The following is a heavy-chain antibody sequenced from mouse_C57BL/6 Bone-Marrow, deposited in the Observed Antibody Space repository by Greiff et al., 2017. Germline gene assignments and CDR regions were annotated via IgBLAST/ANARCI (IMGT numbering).Heavy chain of an antibody. CDR2: IWSGGST. CDR3: ASSLWEESWFAY. V-gene: IGHV2-2*01. D-gene: IGHD4-1*01. J-gene: IGHJ3*01. Sequence: QVQLQQSGPGLVQPSQSLSITCTVSGFSLTSYGVHWVRQSPGKGLEWLGVIWSGGSTDYNAAFISRLSISKDNSKSQVFFKMNSLQADDTAIYYCASSLWEESWFAYWGQGTLVTVSA. CDR1: GFSLTSYG.